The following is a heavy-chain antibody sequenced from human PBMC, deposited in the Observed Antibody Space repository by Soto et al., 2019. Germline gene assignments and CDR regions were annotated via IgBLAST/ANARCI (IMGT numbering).Heavy chain of an antibody. D-gene: IGHD3-10*01. CDR1: GGTFSIYT. Sequence: SVKVSCKASGGTFSIYTISWVLQAPGQGLEWMGRIIPILGIANYAQKFQGRVTITADKSTSTAYMELSSLRSEDTTVYYCARGSTTMVRGVMDWFDPWGQGTLVTVSS. J-gene: IGHJ5*02. CDR2: IIPILGIA. CDR3: ARGSTTMVRGVMDWFDP. V-gene: IGHV1-69*02.